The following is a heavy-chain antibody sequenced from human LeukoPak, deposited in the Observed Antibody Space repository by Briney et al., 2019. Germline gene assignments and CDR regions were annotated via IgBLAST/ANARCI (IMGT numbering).Heavy chain of an antibody. Sequence: PSETLSLTCTVSGGSISSYYWSWIRQPPGKGLEWIGYIYYSGSTNYNPSLKSRVTISVDTSKNQFSLKLSSVTAADTAVYYCARETYSSSSLDYWGQGTLVTVSS. D-gene: IGHD6-6*01. CDR3: ARETYSSSSLDY. CDR2: IYYSGST. J-gene: IGHJ4*02. V-gene: IGHV4-59*01. CDR1: GGSISSYY.